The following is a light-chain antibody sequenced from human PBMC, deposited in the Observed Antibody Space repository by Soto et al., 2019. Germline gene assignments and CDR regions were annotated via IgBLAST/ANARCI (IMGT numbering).Light chain of an antibody. Sequence: QSALTQPASVSGSPGQSTTISCAGTSSDVGGYNSVSWYQQHPGEAPKLMIYDVSYRPSGVSSRFSGSKSGNTASLTISNLQAGDEADYYCCSYASTSTRVFGGGTKVTVL. CDR1: SSDVGGYNS. V-gene: IGLV2-14*03. CDR3: CSYASTSTRV. J-gene: IGLJ2*01. CDR2: DVS.